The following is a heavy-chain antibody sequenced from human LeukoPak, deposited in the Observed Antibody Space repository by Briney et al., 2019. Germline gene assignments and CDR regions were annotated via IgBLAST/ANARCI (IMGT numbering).Heavy chain of an antibody. V-gene: IGHV1-2*02. CDR3: ARRLDSGYFYALDV. J-gene: IGHJ6*02. D-gene: IGHD2-15*01. Sequence: ASVKVSCKTTGHNLSVYHVHWVRQAPGQGLEWMGWFNGNGGGTKYAQKFQGRVTMTRDTSTSTVYMELSSLTSDDTAIYFCARRLDSGYFYALDVWGQGTTVTVSS. CDR1: GHNLSVYH. CDR2: FNGNGGGT.